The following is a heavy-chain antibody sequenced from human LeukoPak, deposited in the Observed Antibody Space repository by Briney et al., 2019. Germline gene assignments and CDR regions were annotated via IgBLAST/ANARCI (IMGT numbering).Heavy chain of an antibody. CDR2: ISSSGSTI. D-gene: IGHD3-10*01. Sequence: PGGSLRLSCAASGFAFSDYYMSWIRQAPGKGLEWVSYISSSGSTIYYADSVKGRFTISRDNAKNSLYLQMNSLRAEDTAVYYCARDPPPTITMVRGTSDYWGQGTLVTVSS. CDR3: ARDPPPTITMVRGTSDY. J-gene: IGHJ4*02. CDR1: GFAFSDYY. V-gene: IGHV3-11*01.